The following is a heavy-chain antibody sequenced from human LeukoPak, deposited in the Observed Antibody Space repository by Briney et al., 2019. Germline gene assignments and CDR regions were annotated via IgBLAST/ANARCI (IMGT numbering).Heavy chain of an antibody. CDR1: GGSISSSSYY. V-gene: IGHV4-39*01. J-gene: IGHJ3*02. Sequence: SETLSLTCTVSGGSISSSSYYWGWIRQPPGKGLEWIGSIYYSGSTYYNPSLKSRVTISVDTSKNQFSLKLSSVTAADTAVYYCARLSHYDSSGMRVYAFDIWGQGTMVTASS. D-gene: IGHD3-22*01. CDR2: IYYSGST. CDR3: ARLSHYDSSGMRVYAFDI.